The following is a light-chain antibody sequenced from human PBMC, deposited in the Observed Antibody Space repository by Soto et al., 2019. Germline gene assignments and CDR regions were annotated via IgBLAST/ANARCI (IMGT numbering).Light chain of an antibody. CDR3: QQYNNWPSWT. CDR1: QSVSSN. CDR2: GAS. Sequence: EIVLTPSPATLSLSPVERATLSCRASQSVSSNYLAWYQQKPGQAPRLLIYGASTRATGIPARFSGSGSGTEFTLTISSLQSEDFAVYYCQQYNNWPSWTFGQGTKVDIK. J-gene: IGKJ1*01. V-gene: IGKV3-15*01.